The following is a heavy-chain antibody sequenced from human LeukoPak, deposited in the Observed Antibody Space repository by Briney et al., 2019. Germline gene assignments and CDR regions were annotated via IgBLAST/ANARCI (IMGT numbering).Heavy chain of an antibody. D-gene: IGHD3-22*01. V-gene: IGHV4-59*12. Sequence: SETLSLTCTVSGGSISSYYWSWIRQPPGKGLEWIGYIYYSGSTNYNPSLKSRVTISVDTSKNQFSLKLSSVTAADTAVYYCARDRYYYDSSARYFDYWGQGTLVTVSS. CDR3: ARDRYYYDSSARYFDY. CDR2: IYYSGST. J-gene: IGHJ4*02. CDR1: GGSISSYY.